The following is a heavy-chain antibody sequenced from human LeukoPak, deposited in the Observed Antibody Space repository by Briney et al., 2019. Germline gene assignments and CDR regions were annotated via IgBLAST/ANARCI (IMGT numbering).Heavy chain of an antibody. CDR2: IRWNSGSI. D-gene: IGHD3-22*01. J-gene: IGHJ4*02. V-gene: IGHV3-9*01. Sequence: PGGSLRLSCAASRFTFDDYAMLWVRRAPGRGLECVSGIRWNSGSIVCALCVKGRFTISRENAKNPLYLQMNSLRAEDKALYYCAKAHTMGYYDSSGIRGPLDYWGQGTLVTVSS. CDR1: RFTFDDYA. CDR3: AKAHTMGYYDSSGIRGPLDY.